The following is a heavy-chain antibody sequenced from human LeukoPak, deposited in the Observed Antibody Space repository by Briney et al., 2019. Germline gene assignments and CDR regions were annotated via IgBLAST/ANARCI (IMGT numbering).Heavy chain of an antibody. CDR1: GGSFSGYY. J-gene: IGHJ6*03. CDR3: ARMYYDYVWGSYRLYYYYMDV. CDR2: INHSGST. V-gene: IGHV4-34*01. D-gene: IGHD3-16*02. Sequence: KPSETLSLTCAVYGGSFSGYYWSWIRQPPGKGLEWIGEINHSGSTNCNPSLKSRVTISVDTSKNQFSLKLSSVTAADTAVYYCARMYYDYVWGSYRLYYYYMDVWGKGTTVTISS.